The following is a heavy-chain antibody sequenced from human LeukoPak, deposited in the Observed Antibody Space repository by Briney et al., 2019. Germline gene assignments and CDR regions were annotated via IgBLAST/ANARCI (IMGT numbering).Heavy chain of an antibody. Sequence: SETLSLTCTVSGGSISSYYWSWIRQPPGEGLEWIGYIYYSGSTNYNPSLKSRVTISVDTSKNQFSLKLSSVTAADTAVYYCARDRGDYDFWSGYDYWGQGTLVTVSS. J-gene: IGHJ4*02. CDR2: IYYSGST. D-gene: IGHD3-3*01. V-gene: IGHV4-59*01. CDR3: ARDRGDYDFWSGYDY. CDR1: GGSISSYY.